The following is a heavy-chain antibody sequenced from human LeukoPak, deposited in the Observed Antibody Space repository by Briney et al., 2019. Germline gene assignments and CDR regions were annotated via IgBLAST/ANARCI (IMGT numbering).Heavy chain of an antibody. D-gene: IGHD3-9*01. CDR1: GGSISSNSDY. Sequence: SETLSLTCTVSGGSISSNSDYWGWLRQPPGKGLEWIGTIYYSGSTYYNPSFKSRVIISVDTSKNQFSLKLSSVTAADTAVYYCARRYYDILTGYTDAFDIWGQGTMVTVSS. CDR3: ARRYYDILTGYTDAFDI. J-gene: IGHJ3*02. V-gene: IGHV4-39*07. CDR2: IYYSGST.